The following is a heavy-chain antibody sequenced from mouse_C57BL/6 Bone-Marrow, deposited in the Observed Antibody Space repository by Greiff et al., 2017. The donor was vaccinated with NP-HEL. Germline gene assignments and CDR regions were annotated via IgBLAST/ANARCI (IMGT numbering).Heavy chain of an antibody. V-gene: IGHV2-9-1*01. D-gene: IGHD1-1*01. CDR1: GFSLTSYA. CDR3: ARTREATVVARYWYFDV. CDR2: IWTGGGT. J-gene: IGHJ1*03. Sequence: QVQLKESGPGLVAPSQSLSITCTVTGFSLTSYAISWVRQPPGKGLEWLGVIWTGGGTNYNSALKSRLSISKDNSKSQVFLKMNSLQTDDTARYYCARTREATVVARYWYFDVWGTGTTVTVSS.